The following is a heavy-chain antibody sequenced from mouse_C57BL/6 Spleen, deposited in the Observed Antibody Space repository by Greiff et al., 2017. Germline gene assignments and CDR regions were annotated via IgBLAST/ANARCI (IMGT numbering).Heavy chain of an antibody. V-gene: IGHV1-64*01. CDR1: GYTFTSYW. Sequence: QVQLQQPGAELVKPGASVKLSCKASGYTFTSYWMHWVKQRPGQGLEWIGMIHPNSGSTNYNEKFKSKATLTVDKSSSTAYMQLSSLTSEDSAVYYCARVGYYYAMDYWGQGTSGTVSS. D-gene: IGHD2-2*01. CDR3: ARVGYYYAMDY. CDR2: IHPNSGST. J-gene: IGHJ4*01.